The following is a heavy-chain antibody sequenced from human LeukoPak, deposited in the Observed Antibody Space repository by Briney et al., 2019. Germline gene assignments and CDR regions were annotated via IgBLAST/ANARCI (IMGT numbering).Heavy chain of an antibody. Sequence: RESLKISCKGSGYTFTTYWIGWVRQLPGKGLEWMGIIYPGDSDPRYSPSFQGQVTISADKSISTAYLQWSSLKASDSAMYYCVRHGLGSSWFGFDYWGQGTLVTVSS. CDR2: IYPGDSDP. J-gene: IGHJ4*02. V-gene: IGHV5-51*01. D-gene: IGHD6-13*01. CDR1: GYTFTTYW. CDR3: VRHGLGSSWFGFDY.